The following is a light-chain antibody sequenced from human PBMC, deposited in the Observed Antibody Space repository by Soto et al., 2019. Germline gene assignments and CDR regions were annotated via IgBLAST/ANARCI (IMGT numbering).Light chain of an antibody. CDR3: QVWDSDRVQVV. J-gene: IGLJ2*01. Sequence: SYELTQPPSVSVAPGQTARITCGENNIGRKSVHWYQQKSGQAPALVLYADSDRPSGIPERFSGSNSGDTATLSISRVESGDEADYFRQVWDSDRVQVVFGGGTKLTVL. V-gene: IGLV3-21*02. CDR1: NIGRKS. CDR2: ADS.